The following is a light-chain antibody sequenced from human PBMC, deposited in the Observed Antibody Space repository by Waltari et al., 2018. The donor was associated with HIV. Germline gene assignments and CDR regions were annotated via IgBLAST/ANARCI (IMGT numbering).Light chain of an antibody. CDR2: DVR. V-gene: IGLV2-14*01. CDR3: SSYTSSSTWV. CDR1: SRDVGGHNY. Sequence: QSALTQPASVSGSPGQSITISCTGTSRDVGGHNYVSWYQQHQGKAPKLKIYDVRKRPSGVSKRFSGSKSGNTASLTISGLQAEDEADYYGSSYTSSSTWVFGGGTKLTVL. J-gene: IGLJ2*01.